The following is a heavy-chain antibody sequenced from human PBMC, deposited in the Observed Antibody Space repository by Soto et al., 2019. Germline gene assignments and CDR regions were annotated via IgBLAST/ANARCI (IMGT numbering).Heavy chain of an antibody. Sequence: ASVKVSCKASGYTFTGYYMHWVRQAPGQGLEWMGWINPNSGGTNYAQKFQGRATMTRDTSISTAYMELSRLRSDDTAVYYCARDGGQLSYYYDSSGYPDYWGQGTLVTVSS. CDR2: INPNSGGT. V-gene: IGHV1-2*02. D-gene: IGHD3-22*01. CDR3: ARDGGQLSYYYDSSGYPDY. CDR1: GYTFTGYY. J-gene: IGHJ4*02.